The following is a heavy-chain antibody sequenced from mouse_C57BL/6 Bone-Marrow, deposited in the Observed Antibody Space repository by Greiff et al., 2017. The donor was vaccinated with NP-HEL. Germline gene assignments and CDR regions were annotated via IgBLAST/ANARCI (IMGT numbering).Heavy chain of an antibody. J-gene: IGHJ2*01. CDR1: GYTFTSYW. V-gene: IGHV1-52*01. Sequence: VQLQQPGAELVRPGSSVKLSCKASGYTFTSYWMHWVKQRPIQGLEWIGNIDPSDSETHYNQKFKDKATLTVDKSSSTAYMQLSSLTSEDSAVYYCARLRYYGSIYYFDYWGQGTTLTVSS. CDR3: ARLRYYGSIYYFDY. CDR2: IDPSDSET. D-gene: IGHD1-1*01.